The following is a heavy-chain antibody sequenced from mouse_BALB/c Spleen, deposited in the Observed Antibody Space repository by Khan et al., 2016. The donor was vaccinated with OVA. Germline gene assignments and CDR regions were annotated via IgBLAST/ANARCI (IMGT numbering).Heavy chain of an antibody. Sequence: QVQLQQSGAELVRPGVSVKISCKGSGYTFTDYSMHWVKQSHAQSLEWIGVISTSYGEADYNQKFKGKATMTVDKSSSTAYMQLARLTSEDSAIYYCARRSGNSRFAYWGQGTLVTVSA. CDR1: GYTFTDYS. V-gene: IGHV1S137*01. D-gene: IGHD1-3*01. J-gene: IGHJ3*01. CDR3: ARRSGNSRFAY. CDR2: ISTSYGEA.